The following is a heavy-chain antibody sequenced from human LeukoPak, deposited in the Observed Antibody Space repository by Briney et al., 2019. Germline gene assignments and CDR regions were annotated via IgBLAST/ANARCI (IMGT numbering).Heavy chain of an antibody. Sequence: SETLSLTCAVYGGSFSGYYWSWIHQPPGKGLEWIGEINHSGSTNYNPSLKSRVTISVDTSKNQFSLKLSSVTAADTAVYYCARSTLRPYYYDSSGYFSAFDIWGQGTMVTVSS. D-gene: IGHD3-22*01. CDR3: ARSTLRPYYYDSSGYFSAFDI. CDR1: GGSFSGYY. CDR2: INHSGST. V-gene: IGHV4-34*01. J-gene: IGHJ3*02.